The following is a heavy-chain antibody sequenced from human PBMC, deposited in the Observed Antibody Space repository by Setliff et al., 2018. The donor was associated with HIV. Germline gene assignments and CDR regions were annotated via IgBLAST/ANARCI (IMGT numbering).Heavy chain of an antibody. J-gene: IGHJ4*02. D-gene: IGHD5-18*01. CDR2: IYYSGST. CDR1: GGSISSSTYY. CDR3: ARRDGYSYGFYFDY. Sequence: SETLSLTCTVSGGSISSSTYYWGWIRQPPGKGLEWIGAIYYSGSTYYNPSLKSRLTISVDTSKNQFSLKLSSVTAADTAVYYCARRDGYSYGFYFDYWGQGTLVTVSS. V-gene: IGHV4-39*01.